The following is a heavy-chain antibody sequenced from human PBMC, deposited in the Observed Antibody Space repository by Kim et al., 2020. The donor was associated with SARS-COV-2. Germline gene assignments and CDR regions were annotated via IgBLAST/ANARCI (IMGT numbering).Heavy chain of an antibody. J-gene: IGHJ4*02. Sequence: SETLSLTCTVSGGSISSYYWSWIRQPPGKGLEWIGYIYYSGSTNYNPSLKSRVTISVDTSKNQFSLKLSSVTAADTAVYYCARGYYDSSGYYYYFDYWGQGTLVTVSS. D-gene: IGHD3-22*01. CDR3: ARGYYDSSGYYYYFDY. CDR1: GGSISSYY. V-gene: IGHV4-59*01. CDR2: IYYSGST.